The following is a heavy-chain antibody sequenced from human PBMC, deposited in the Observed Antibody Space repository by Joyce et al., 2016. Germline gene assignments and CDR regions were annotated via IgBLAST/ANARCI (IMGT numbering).Heavy chain of an antibody. J-gene: IGHJ5*02. D-gene: IGHD2-2*01. CDR3: ATLVFVPTVSGSNWFDP. Sequence: QVQLVQSGAEVKKPGASVKVSCKVSGNTLTKFSIHWVRQTPGKGLEWMGGCDPEEGETIYAQKFQGRVTMTEATSTDTVYMELSSLRSEDTAVYYCATLVFVPTVSGSNWFDPWGQGTLVTVSS. V-gene: IGHV1-24*01. CDR2: CDPEEGET. CDR1: GNTLTKFS.